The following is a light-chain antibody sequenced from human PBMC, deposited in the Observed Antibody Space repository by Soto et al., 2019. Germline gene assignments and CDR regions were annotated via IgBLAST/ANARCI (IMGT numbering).Light chain of an antibody. CDR1: QCVSSN. Sequence: EIVMTQSPATLSVSPGERATLSCRASQCVSSNLAWYQQKPGQTPRLLIHGASTRATRIPARFSGSGSGTEVTLTISSLQSEDFAVYYCQQYNNWPLTFGGGTKVEIK. CDR2: GAS. V-gene: IGKV3D-15*01. CDR3: QQYNNWPLT. J-gene: IGKJ4*01.